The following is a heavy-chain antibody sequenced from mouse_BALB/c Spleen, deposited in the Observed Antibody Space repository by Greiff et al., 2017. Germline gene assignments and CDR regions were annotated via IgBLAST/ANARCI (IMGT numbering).Heavy chain of an antibody. J-gene: IGHJ3*01. CDR3: ARDRDYYGYEEGFAY. V-gene: IGHV5-6-3*01. D-gene: IGHD1-2*01. Sequence: EVKLVESGGGLVQPGGSLKLSCAASGFTFSSYGMSWVRQTPDKRLELVATINSNGGSTYYPDSVKGRFTISRDNAKNTLYLQMSSLKSEDTAMYYCARDRDYYGYEEGFAYWGQGTLVTVSA. CDR2: INSNGGST. CDR1: GFTFSSYG.